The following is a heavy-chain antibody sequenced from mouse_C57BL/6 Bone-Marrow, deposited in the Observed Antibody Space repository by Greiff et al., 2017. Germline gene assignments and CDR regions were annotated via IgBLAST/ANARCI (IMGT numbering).Heavy chain of an antibody. CDR1: GYTFTSYW. J-gene: IGHJ4*01. Sequence: VKLQQPGAELVKPGASVKLSCKASGYTFTSYWMQWVKQRPGQGLEWIGEIDPSDSYTNYNQKFKGKATLTVDTSSSTAYMQLSSLTSEDSAVYYCASIYYDYDYAMDYWGQGTSVTVSS. D-gene: IGHD2-4*01. CDR3: ASIYYDYDYAMDY. CDR2: IDPSDSYT. V-gene: IGHV1-50*01.